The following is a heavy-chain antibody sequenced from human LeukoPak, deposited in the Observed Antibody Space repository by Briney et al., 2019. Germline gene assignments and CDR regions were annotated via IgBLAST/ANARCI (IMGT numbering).Heavy chain of an antibody. D-gene: IGHD3-10*01. V-gene: IGHV1-46*01. J-gene: IGHJ5*02. CDR2: INPSGGST. CDR1: GYTFTSYY. CDR3: ARGGGGAMVRGVIPNWFDP. Sequence: ASVKVSCKASGYTFTSYYMHWVRQAPGQGLEWMGIINPSGGSTSYAQKFQGRVTMTRDMSTSTVYMELSSLRSEDTAVYYCARGGGGAMVRGVIPNWFDPWGQGTLVTVSS.